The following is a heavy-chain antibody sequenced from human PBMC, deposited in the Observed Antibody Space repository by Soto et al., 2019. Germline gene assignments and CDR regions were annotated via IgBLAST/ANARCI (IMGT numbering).Heavy chain of an antibody. Sequence: LRLSCEASIFTFSDYYMTWIRQAPGKGLGWVSSISSRASATYYADSVKGRFTISRDNAKNSVSLQMNSLRAEDTAVYYCARDYCSETTCPNYGMDVWGQGTMVTVSS. J-gene: IGHJ6*02. CDR3: ARDYCSETTCPNYGMDV. V-gene: IGHV3-11*01. D-gene: IGHD2-15*01. CDR2: ISSRASAT. CDR1: IFTFSDYY.